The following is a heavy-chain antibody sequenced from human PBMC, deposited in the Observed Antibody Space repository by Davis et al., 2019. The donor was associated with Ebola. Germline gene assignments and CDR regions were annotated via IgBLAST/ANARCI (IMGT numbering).Heavy chain of an antibody. Sequence: PSETLSLTCTVSGGSISSYYWSWIRQPPGKGLEWIGYIYYSGSTNYNPSLKSRVTISVDTSKNQFSLKLSSVTAADTAVYYCASDLGWFDPWGQGTLVTVSS. CDR1: GGSISSYY. V-gene: IGHV4-59*01. J-gene: IGHJ5*02. CDR3: ASDLGWFDP. CDR2: IYYSGST.